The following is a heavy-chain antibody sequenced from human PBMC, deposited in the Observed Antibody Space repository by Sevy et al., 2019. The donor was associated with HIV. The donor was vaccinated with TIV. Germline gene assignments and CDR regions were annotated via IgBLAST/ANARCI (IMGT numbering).Heavy chain of an antibody. J-gene: IGHJ4*02. CDR2: IWHDGSQK. CDR1: GLTFSSYA. V-gene: IGHV3-33*01. Sequence: GGSLRLSCAASGLTFSSYAMHWVRQAPGKGLEWVGLIWHDGSQKYYADSVRGRFTFSRDNSKNTLFLQVSSLRAEDTAVYYCARGRVGATTSYYFDYWGQGTLVTVSS. D-gene: IGHD1-26*01. CDR3: ARGRVGATTSYYFDY.